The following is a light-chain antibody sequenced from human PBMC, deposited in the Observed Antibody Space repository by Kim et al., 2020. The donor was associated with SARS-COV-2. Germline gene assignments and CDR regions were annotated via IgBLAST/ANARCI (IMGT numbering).Light chain of an antibody. J-gene: IGKJ1*01. V-gene: IGKV3-20*01. Sequence: SPGEGGTLSWRARSSVSSNYWAWDQAKPVPAPRLLYYGASSEATGIPDRFSGSGSGTDFTLTITRLEPEDCAVYYCQKYSSSPATFGQGTKVDIK. CDR1: SSVSSNY. CDR3: QKYSSSPAT. CDR2: GAS.